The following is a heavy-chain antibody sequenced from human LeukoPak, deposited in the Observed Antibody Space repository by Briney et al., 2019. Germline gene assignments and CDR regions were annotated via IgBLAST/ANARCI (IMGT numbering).Heavy chain of an antibody. CDR1: GGSISSGGYS. D-gene: IGHD3-10*01. CDR2: IYHSGST. CDR3: ARGGRYYGSGSYLNWFDP. V-gene: IGHV4-30-2*01. Sequence: SSETLSLTCAVSGGSISSGGYSWSWIRQPPGKGLEWIGYIYHSGSTYYNPSLKSRVTISVDRSKNQFSLKLSSVTAADTAVYYCARGGRYYGSGSYLNWFDPWGQGTLVTVSS. J-gene: IGHJ5*02.